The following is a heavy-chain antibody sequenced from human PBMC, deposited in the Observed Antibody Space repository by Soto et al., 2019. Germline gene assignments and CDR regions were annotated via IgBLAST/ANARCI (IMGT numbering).Heavy chain of an antibody. CDR2: INSGSTSV. V-gene: IGHV3-48*01. CDR3: TNSASPDPY. J-gene: IGHJ4*02. Sequence: EVQLVESGGGLVQPGGSLRLSCVASGFDFNSYSMNWVRQAPGKGLEWISYINSGSTSVFYSDSVKGRFTISRDNAKNPMYLQMNSLRGEDTAVYYCTNSASPDPYWGQGTLVTVSS. CDR1: GFDFNSYS. D-gene: IGHD1-26*01.